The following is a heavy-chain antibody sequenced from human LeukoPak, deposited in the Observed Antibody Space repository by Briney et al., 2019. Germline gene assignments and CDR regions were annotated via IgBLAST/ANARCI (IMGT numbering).Heavy chain of an antibody. V-gene: IGHV3-33*01. J-gene: IGHJ4*02. Sequence: GGSLILSCAASGFTFSSYGMHWVRQAPGKGLEWVAVIWYDGSNKYYADSVKGRFTISRDNSKNTLYLQMNSLRAEDTAVYYCARDRYSSGWSNDFDYWGQGTLVTVSS. CDR1: GFTFSSYG. CDR3: ARDRYSSGWSNDFDY. CDR2: IWYDGSNK. D-gene: IGHD6-19*01.